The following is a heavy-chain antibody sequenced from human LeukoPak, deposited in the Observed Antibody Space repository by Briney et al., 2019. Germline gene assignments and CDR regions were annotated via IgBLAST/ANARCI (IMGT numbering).Heavy chain of an antibody. CDR2: IGYDGSNK. D-gene: IGHD6-13*01. J-gene: IGHJ4*02. CDR1: GFTFSSYG. Sequence: PGGSLRLSCAASGFTFSSYGMHWVRQAPGKGLEWVAFIGYDGSNKYYADSVKGRFTISRDNSKNTLYLQMNSLRAEDTAVYYCAKDQLRVAAAGMLNWPDYWGQGTLVTVSS. CDR3: AKDQLRVAAAGMLNWPDY. V-gene: IGHV3-30*02.